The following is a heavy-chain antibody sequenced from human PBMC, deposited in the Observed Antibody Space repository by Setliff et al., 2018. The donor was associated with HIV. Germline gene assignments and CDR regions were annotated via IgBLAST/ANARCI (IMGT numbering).Heavy chain of an antibody. CDR3: AREGQWLDMGDAFDI. CDR1: GHTFTTYA. D-gene: IGHD6-19*01. CDR2: INAGNGNT. V-gene: IGHV1-3*01. Sequence: ASVKVSCKASGHTFTTYAMHWVRQAPGQSLEWMGWINAGNGNTKYSQKFQGRVTITRDTSASTAYMDLSSLRSEDTAVYYCAREGQWLDMGDAFDIWGQGTMVTVSS. J-gene: IGHJ3*02.